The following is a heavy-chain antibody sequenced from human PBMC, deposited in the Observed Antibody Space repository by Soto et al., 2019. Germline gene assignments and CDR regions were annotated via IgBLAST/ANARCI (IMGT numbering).Heavy chain of an antibody. Sequence: ASVKVSCKASGYTFTSYYMHWVRQAPGQGLEWMGIINPSGGSTSYAQKFQGRVTMTRDTSTSTVYMELSSLRSEDTAVYYCARVATMVRGVIITPPGEWGQGTLVTVSS. J-gene: IGHJ4*02. CDR2: INPSGGST. D-gene: IGHD3-10*01. CDR3: ARVATMVRGVIITPPGE. V-gene: IGHV1-46*01. CDR1: GYTFTSYY.